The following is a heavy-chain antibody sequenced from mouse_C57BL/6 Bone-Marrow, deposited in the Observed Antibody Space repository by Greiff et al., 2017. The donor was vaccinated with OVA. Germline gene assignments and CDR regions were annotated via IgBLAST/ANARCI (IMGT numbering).Heavy chain of an antibody. V-gene: IGHV1-82*01. J-gene: IGHJ2*01. Sequence: QVQLQQSGPELVKPGASVKISCKASGYAFSSSWMNWVKQRPGKGLEWIGRIYPGDGDTNYNGKFKGKATLTADKSSSTAYMQLSSLTSEDSAVDFCARTDSYGSDYWGQGTTLTVSS. CDR2: IYPGDGDT. CDR1: GYAFSSSW. D-gene: IGHD1-1*01. CDR3: ARTDSYGSDY.